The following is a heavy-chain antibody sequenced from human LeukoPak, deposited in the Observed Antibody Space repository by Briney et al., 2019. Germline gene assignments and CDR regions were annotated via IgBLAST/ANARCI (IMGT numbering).Heavy chain of an antibody. J-gene: IGHJ4*02. CDR1: GFTFGSYW. D-gene: IGHD4-23*01. Sequence: GGSLSLSCAASGFTFGSYWMHWVRLAPGEGLVWVSRISPDGRTTSYADSVEGRFTISRDNAKSTLYLQMNSLRAEDTAIYYCTRANPLDGGNLYPFDSWGQGTLVTVFS. CDR2: ISPDGRTT. V-gene: IGHV3-74*01. CDR3: TRANPLDGGNLYPFDS.